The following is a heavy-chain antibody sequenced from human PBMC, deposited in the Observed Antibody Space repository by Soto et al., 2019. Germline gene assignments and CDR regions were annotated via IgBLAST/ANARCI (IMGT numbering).Heavy chain of an antibody. CDR2: IIPILGTA. D-gene: IGHD3-3*01. CDR3: ARGVLRFLEWLPDYFDY. Sequence: KVSCKASGGTFSSYAISWVRQAPGQGLEWMGGIIPILGTANYAQKFQGRVTITADESTSTAYMELSSLRSEDTAVYYCARGVLRFLEWLPDYFDYWGQGTLVTVSS. CDR1: GGTFSSYA. V-gene: IGHV1-69*01. J-gene: IGHJ4*02.